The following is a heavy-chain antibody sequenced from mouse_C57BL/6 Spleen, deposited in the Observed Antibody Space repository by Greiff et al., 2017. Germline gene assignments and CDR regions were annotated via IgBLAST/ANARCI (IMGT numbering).Heavy chain of an antibody. Sequence: EVKLMESGPGLVKPSQSLSLTCSVTGYSITSGYYWNWIRQFPGNKLEWMGYISYDGSNNYNPSLKNRISITRDTSKNQFFLKLNSVTTEDTATYYCARGKDYYGSSHFDYWGQGTTLTVSS. J-gene: IGHJ2*01. CDR3: ARGKDYYGSSHFDY. CDR1: GYSITSGYY. D-gene: IGHD1-1*01. V-gene: IGHV3-6*01. CDR2: ISYDGSN.